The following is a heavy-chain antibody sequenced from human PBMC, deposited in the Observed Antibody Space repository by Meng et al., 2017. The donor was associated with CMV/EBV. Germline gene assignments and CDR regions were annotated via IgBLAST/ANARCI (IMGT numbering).Heavy chain of an antibody. CDR2: INPNSGGT. Sequence: ASVKVSCKASGYTFTGYYMHWVRQAPGQGLEWMGSINPNSGGTNYAQKFQGRVTMTRDTSISTAYMELSRLRSDDTAVYYCARDPPVRSYYDFWSGFYLQNYYYGMDVWGQGTTVTVSS. J-gene: IGHJ6*02. CDR3: ARDPPVRSYYDFWSGFYLQNYYYGMDV. CDR1: GYTFTGYY. D-gene: IGHD3-3*01. V-gene: IGHV1-2*02.